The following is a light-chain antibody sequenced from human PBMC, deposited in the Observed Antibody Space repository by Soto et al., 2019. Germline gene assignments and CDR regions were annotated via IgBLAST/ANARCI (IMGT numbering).Light chain of an antibody. CDR2: ASV. Sequence: EVVLTQSPGTLSLSRGERATLSCRASERIYSAYLGWYQQKPGQAPRLLIYASVTRATGIPDRFSGSASGTDFTLTINRLEPEDFAVYYCQLYGNSPPFGQGTLLEI. J-gene: IGKJ5*01. V-gene: IGKV3-20*01. CDR1: ERIYSAY. CDR3: QLYGNSPP.